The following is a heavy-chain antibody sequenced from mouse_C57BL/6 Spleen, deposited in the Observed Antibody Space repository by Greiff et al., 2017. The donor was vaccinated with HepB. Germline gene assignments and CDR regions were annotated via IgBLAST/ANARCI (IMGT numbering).Heavy chain of an antibody. D-gene: IGHD2-1*01. Sequence: EVQLQQSGPELVKPGASVKISCKASGYTFTDYYMNWVKQSHGKSLEWIGDINPNNGGTSYNQKFKGKATLTVDKSSSTAYMELRSLTSEDSAVYYCASLLYYGNSGYFDVWGTGTTVTVSS. J-gene: IGHJ1*03. CDR3: ASLLYYGNSGYFDV. CDR1: GYTFTDYY. CDR2: INPNNGGT. V-gene: IGHV1-26*01.